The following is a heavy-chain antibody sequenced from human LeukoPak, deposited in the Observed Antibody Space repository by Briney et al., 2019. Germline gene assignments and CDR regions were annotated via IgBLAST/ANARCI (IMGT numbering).Heavy chain of an antibody. CDR1: GFTFDDYA. D-gene: IGHD3-22*01. CDR3: AKDSYYDSSGYPDY. V-gene: IGHV3-9*01. Sequence: GRSLRLSCAASGFTFDDYAMHWVRQAPGKGLEWVSGISWNSGSIGYADSVKGRFTISRDNAKNSLYLQMNSLRAEDTALYHCAKDSYYDSSGYPDYWGQGTLVTASS. CDR2: ISWNSGSI. J-gene: IGHJ4*02.